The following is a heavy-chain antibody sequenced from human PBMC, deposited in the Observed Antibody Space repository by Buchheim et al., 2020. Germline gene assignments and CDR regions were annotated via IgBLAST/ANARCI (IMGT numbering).Heavy chain of an antibody. CDR2: INHSGST. V-gene: IGHV4-34*01. J-gene: IGHJ4*02. CDR3: ARSCRAKRVVCR. Sequence: QVQLQQWGAGLLKPSETLSLTCAVYGGSFSGYYWSWIRQSPGKGLEWIGEINHSGSTNYNPSLKSRVTISVDTSKNQFSLKLSSVTAADTAVYYCARSCRAKRVVCRWGQGTL. D-gene: IGHD2-2*01. CDR1: GGSFSGYY.